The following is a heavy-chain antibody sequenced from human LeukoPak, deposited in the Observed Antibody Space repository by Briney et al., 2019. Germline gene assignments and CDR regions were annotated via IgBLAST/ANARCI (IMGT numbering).Heavy chain of an antibody. J-gene: IGHJ4*02. CDR1: GGSISSGSYY. CDR3: ARGVVVPPYYYDY. Sequence: SQTLSLTCTVSGGSISSGSYYWSWIRQPAGKGLEWIGRIYTSGSTNYNPSLKSRVTISVDTSKNQFSLKLSSVTAADTAVYYCARGVVVPPYYYDYWGQGTLVTVSS. V-gene: IGHV4-61*02. CDR2: IYTSGST. D-gene: IGHD3-22*01.